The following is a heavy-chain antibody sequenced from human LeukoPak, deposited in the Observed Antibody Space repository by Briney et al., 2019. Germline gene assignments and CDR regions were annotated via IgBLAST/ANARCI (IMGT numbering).Heavy chain of an antibody. J-gene: IGHJ4*02. Sequence: GGSLRLSCAASGFTFGSYSMNWVRQAPGKGLEWVSYISSSSSTMYYADPVKGRFTISRDNAKNSLYLQMNSLRAEDTAVYYCARDQGGGYSYGWQSFDYWGQGTLVTVSS. CDR2: ISSSSSTM. V-gene: IGHV3-48*04. CDR1: GFTFGSYS. CDR3: ARDQGGGYSYGWQSFDY. D-gene: IGHD5-18*01.